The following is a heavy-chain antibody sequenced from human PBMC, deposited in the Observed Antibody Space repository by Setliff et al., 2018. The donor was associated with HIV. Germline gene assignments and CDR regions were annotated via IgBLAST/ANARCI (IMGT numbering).Heavy chain of an antibody. V-gene: IGHV4-61*02. D-gene: IGHD2-2*01. Sequence: PSETLSLTCTVSGGSISSGSYYWGWIRQPAGKGLEWIGRIYTSGSTNYNPSLKSRVTISVDTSKNQFSLKLSSVTAADTAVYYCARDRYCSSTSCYDNWFDPWGQGTQVTVSS. CDR1: GGSISSGSYY. CDR2: IYTSGST. CDR3: ARDRYCSSTSCYDNWFDP. J-gene: IGHJ5*02.